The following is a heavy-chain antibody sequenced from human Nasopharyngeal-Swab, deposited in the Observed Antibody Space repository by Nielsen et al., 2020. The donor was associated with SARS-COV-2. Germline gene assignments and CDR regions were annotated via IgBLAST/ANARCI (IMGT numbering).Heavy chain of an antibody. D-gene: IGHD5-18*01. Sequence: GGSLRLSCAVSGFTFSNYAIHWVRQAPGKGLEWVGVISYDGSNKDYADSVKGRYTVSRDNSKDTLYLQMNSLRTEDTAVYYCARTQAGYSYVVYYYGMDVWGQGTTVTVSS. CDR3: ARTQAGYSYVVYYYGMDV. CDR2: ISYDGSNK. V-gene: IGHV3-30*04. J-gene: IGHJ6*02. CDR1: GFTFSNYA.